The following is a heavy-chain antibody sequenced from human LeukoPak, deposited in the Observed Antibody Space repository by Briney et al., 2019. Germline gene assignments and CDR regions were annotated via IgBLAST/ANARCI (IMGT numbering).Heavy chain of an antibody. V-gene: IGHV3-30*02. Sequence: PGGSLRLSCAASGFTFSSYGMHWVRQAPGKGLEWVAFIRYDGSNKYYADSVKGRFTISRDNSKNTLHLQMNSLRAEDTAVYYCAKDLRYLVDYWGQGTLVTVSS. CDR1: GFTFSSYG. CDR3: AKDLRYLVDY. D-gene: IGHD2-2*02. J-gene: IGHJ4*02. CDR2: IRYDGSNK.